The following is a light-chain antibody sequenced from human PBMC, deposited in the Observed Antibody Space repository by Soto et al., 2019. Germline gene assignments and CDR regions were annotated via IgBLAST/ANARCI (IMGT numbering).Light chain of an antibody. CDR1: SSDIGSYNL. CDR3: SSYGGSSSYV. J-gene: IGLJ1*01. CDR2: EVN. Sequence: QSVLTQPAAVSESPGQSITISCTGTSSDIGSYNLVSWYQQHPGKAPQVVIFEVNKRPSGVSSRFSGSKSGNTASLTISGLQAEDEADYFCSSYGGSSSYVFGSGTKVTVL. V-gene: IGLV2-23*02.